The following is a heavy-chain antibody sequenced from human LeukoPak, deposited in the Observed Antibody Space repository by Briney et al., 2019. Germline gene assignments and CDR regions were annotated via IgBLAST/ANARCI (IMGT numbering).Heavy chain of an antibody. CDR3: AKGTGRYWTFFDY. V-gene: IGHV3-9*01. Sequence: GRSLGLSCAASGFTFDDYAMHWVRHAPGKGLEWVSGISWNSGSIDYADSVKGRFTISRDNAKNSLYLQMNSLRPEDTAFYYCAKGTGRYWTFFDYWGQGTLVTVSS. CDR1: GFTFDDYA. J-gene: IGHJ4*02. CDR2: ISWNSGSI. D-gene: IGHD1-26*01.